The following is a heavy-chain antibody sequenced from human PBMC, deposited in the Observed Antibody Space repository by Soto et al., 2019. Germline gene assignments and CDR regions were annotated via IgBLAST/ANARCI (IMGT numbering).Heavy chain of an antibody. CDR3: ARGHGSGSSWYTGVYYYYMDV. D-gene: IGHD6-13*01. Sequence: SETLSLTCAVYGGSFSGYYWSWIRQPPGKGLEWIGEINHSGSTNYNPSLKSRVTISVDTSKNQFSLKLSSVTAADTAVYYCARGHGSGSSWYTGVYYYYMDVWGKGTTVTVSS. V-gene: IGHV4-34*01. CDR2: INHSGST. J-gene: IGHJ6*03. CDR1: GGSFSGYY.